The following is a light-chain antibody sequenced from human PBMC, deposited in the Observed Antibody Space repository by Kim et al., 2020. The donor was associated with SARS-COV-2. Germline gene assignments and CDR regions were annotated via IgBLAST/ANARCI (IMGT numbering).Light chain of an antibody. CDR2: GNS. V-gene: IGLV1-40*01. Sequence: GTISTTGSSSNIGAGYDVHWYRQLPGTAPKLLIYGNSNRPSGVPDRFSGSKSGTSASLAITGLQAEDEADYYCQSYDSSLSALYVFGTGTKVTVL. CDR3: QSYDSSLSALYV. CDR1: SSNIGAGYD. J-gene: IGLJ1*01.